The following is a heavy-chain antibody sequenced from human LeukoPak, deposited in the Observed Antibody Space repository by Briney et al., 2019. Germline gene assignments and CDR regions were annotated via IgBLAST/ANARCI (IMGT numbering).Heavy chain of an antibody. CDR1: CGSASSSSYG. Sequence: SETVSLTCTVSCGSASSSSYGWGWSRQPPGRGLAWIGSIYCGGSTYDNPSLKSRVTISTDTSKTQFSLKLSSVTAADSAVYYCARALRFLGSLYCFYYMDVSGKGTTVTVSS. CDR3: ARALRFLGSLYCFYYMDV. J-gene: IGHJ6*03. CDR2: IYCGGST. V-gene: IGHV4-39*07. D-gene: IGHD3-3*01.